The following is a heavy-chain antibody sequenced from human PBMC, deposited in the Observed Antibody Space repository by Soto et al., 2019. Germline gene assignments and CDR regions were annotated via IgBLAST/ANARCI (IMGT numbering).Heavy chain of an antibody. CDR2: INHSGGT. D-gene: IGHD6-13*01. Sequence: PETLSLTCAVYGASFSGYYWSWIRQPPGKGLEWIGEINHSGGTNYNPSLKSRVTISVDTSKNQFSLKLSSVTAADTAVYYCARGRENGIAAAGTVSGPGYYFDYWGQGTLVTVSS. CDR1: GASFSGYY. V-gene: IGHV4-34*01. J-gene: IGHJ4*02. CDR3: ARGRENGIAAAGTVSGPGYYFDY.